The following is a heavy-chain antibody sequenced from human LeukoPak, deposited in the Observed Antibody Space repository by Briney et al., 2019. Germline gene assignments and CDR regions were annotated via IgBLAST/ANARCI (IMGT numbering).Heavy chain of an antibody. J-gene: IGHJ3*02. CDR2: ISYSGTT. CDR1: GGSFSGYY. D-gene: IGHD4-17*01. V-gene: IGHV4-59*01. Sequence: SETLSLTCAVYGGSFSGYYWSWIRQPPGKGLEWIGYISYSGTTDYNPSLKSRVTISVDTSKNQFSLKLTSVTPADTAVYYCAGDLTTVTTFAIWGQGTMVTVSS. CDR3: AGDLTTVTTFAI.